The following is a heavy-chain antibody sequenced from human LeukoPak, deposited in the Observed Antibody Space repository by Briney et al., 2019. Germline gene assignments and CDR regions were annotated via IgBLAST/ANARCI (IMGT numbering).Heavy chain of an antibody. CDR3: ARAPFF. CDR2: IYYSGST. V-gene: IGHV4-59*01. CDR1: GGSISSSY. Sequence: SETLSLTCTVSGGSISSSYWSWIRQPPGKGLEWIGCIYYSGSTNYNPSLKSRVTISVDTSKNQFSLKLSSVTAADTAVYYCARAPFFWGQGTLVTVSS. D-gene: IGHD2/OR15-2a*01. J-gene: IGHJ4*02.